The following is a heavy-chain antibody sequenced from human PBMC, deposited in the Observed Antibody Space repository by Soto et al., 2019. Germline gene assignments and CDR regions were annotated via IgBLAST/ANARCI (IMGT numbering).Heavy chain of an antibody. CDR2: IIPIFGTA. J-gene: IGHJ6*02. CDR1: GGTFSSYA. D-gene: IGHD2-8*01. V-gene: IGHV1-69*13. Sequence: SVKVSCKASGGTFSSYAISWVRQAPGQGLEWMRGIIPIFGTANYAQKFQGRVTITADESTSTAYMELSSLRSEDTAVYYRARDPRTGLDCTNGVCYTSTGSYYYYGMDVWGQGTTVTVSS. CDR3: ARDPRTGLDCTNGVCYTSTGSYYYYGMDV.